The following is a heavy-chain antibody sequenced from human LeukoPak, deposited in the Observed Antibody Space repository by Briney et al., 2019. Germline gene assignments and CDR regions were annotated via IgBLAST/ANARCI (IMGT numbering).Heavy chain of an antibody. CDR2: INHSGST. Sequence: SETLSLTCAVYGGSFSGYYWSWIRLPPGKGLEWIGEINHSGSTNHNPSLKSRVTISVDTSKNQFSLKLSSVTAADTAVYYCARGRNYYGSGSYFRRNWFDPWGQGTLVTVSS. J-gene: IGHJ5*02. CDR1: GGSFSGYY. D-gene: IGHD3-10*01. V-gene: IGHV4-34*01. CDR3: ARGRNYYGSGSYFRRNWFDP.